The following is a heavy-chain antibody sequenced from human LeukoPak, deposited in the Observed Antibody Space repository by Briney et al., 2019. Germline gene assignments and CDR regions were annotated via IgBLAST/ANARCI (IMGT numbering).Heavy chain of an antibody. J-gene: IGHJ5*02. CDR3: ARVGAYCGGDCYHWFDP. V-gene: IGHV5-51*01. CDR1: GYSFTSYW. D-gene: IGHD2-21*02. Sequence: GESLKISCKGSGYSFTSYWIGWVRQMPGKGLEWMGIIYPGDSDTRNSPSFQGQVTISADKSISTAYLQWSSLKASDTAMYYCARVGAYCGGDCYHWFDPWGQGTLVTVSS. CDR2: IYPGDSDT.